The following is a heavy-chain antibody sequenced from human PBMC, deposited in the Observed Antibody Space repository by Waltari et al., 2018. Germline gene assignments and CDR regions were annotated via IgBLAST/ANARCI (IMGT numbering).Heavy chain of an antibody. V-gene: IGHV1-2*02. CDR2: IRPNTGGP. D-gene: IGHD1-1*01. CDR1: GYMFTDYY. J-gene: IGHJ4*02. CDR3: ARVDSGTYTSLDF. Sequence: QVQLVQSGAGMKKPGGSVKVSCKASGYMFTDYYLHWVRQAPGQGLEWMGWIRPNTGGPKYAQKFQGRVIMTRDTSISTVYMELTRLTFDDTAVYYCARVDSGTYTSLDFWGQGSLVTVSS.